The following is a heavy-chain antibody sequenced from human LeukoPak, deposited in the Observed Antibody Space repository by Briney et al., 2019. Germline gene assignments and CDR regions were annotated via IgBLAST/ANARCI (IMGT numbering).Heavy chain of an antibody. D-gene: IGHD2-2*01. CDR1: GGSISSGGYS. V-gene: IGHV4-30-2*01. CDR3: ARGYDGDY. J-gene: IGHJ4*02. CDR2: IYHSGST. Sequence: SETLSLTCAVSGGSISSGGYSWSWIRQPPGKGLEWIGYIYHSGSTYYNPSLKSRVTISVDTSKNQFSLKLSSVTAADTAVYYCARGYDGDYWGQGTLVTVSS.